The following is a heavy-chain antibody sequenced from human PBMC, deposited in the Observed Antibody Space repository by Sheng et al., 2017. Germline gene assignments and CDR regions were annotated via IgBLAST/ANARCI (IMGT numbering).Heavy chain of an antibody. CDR1: EFTFGTYA. V-gene: IGHV3-23*04. Sequence: EMQLVESGGALVQTGGSLRLSCISSEFTFGTYAMSWVRQAPGKGLEWVSAISGSGGSANYADSVKGRFTISRDNSKNTLYLQMNSLRAEDTAIYYCAKDRWADACNYDSWGQGTLVTVSS. D-gene: IGHD2-2*01. CDR3: AKDRWADACNYDS. CDR2: ISGSGGSA. J-gene: IGHJ4*02.